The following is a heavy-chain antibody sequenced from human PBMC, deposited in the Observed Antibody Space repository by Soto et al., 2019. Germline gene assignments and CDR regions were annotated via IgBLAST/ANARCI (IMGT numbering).Heavy chain of an antibody. CDR1: GFTFSSYA. Sequence: QVQLVESGGGVVQPGRSLRLSCAASGFTFSSYAMHWVRQAPGKGLEGVAVISYDGSNKYYADSVKGRFTISRDNSKNTLYLQMYSLRAEDTAVYYCARRKPGYSFNLDYWGQGTLVTVSS. CDR2: ISYDGSNK. V-gene: IGHV3-30-3*01. D-gene: IGHD5-18*01. J-gene: IGHJ4*02. CDR3: ARRKPGYSFNLDY.